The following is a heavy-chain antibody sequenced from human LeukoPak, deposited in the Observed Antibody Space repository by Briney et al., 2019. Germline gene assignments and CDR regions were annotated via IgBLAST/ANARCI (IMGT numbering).Heavy chain of an antibody. CDR2: ISYDGSNK. Sequence: PGGSLRLSCAASGFTFGSYAMHWVRQAPGKGLEWVAVISYDGSNKYYADSVKGRFTISRDNSKNTLYLQMNSLRAEDRAVYYCARDWDYAFWGQGTLVTVSS. D-gene: IGHD3-16*01. V-gene: IGHV3-30*04. CDR3: ARDWDYAF. J-gene: IGHJ4*02. CDR1: GFTFGSYA.